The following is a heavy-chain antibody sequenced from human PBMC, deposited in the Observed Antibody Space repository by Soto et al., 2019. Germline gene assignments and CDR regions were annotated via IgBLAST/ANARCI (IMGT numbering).Heavy chain of an antibody. CDR3: AKGAYGSGSYYRIWFDP. J-gene: IGHJ5*02. CDR1: GSTFSSYA. D-gene: IGHD3-10*01. V-gene: IGHV3-23*01. Sequence: GGSLRLSCAASGSTFSSYAMSWVRQAPGKGLEWVPAISGSGGSTYYADSVKGRFTISRDNSTSTLYLQMNSLRAEDTAIYYCAKGAYGSGSYYRIWFDPWGQGTLVTVSS. CDR2: ISGSGGST.